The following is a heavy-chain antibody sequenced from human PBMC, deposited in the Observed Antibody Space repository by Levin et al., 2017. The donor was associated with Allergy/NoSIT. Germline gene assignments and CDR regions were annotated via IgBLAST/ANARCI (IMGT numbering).Heavy chain of an antibody. CDR3: ASGYYTVHYYYYMDV. Sequence: SVKVSCKASGGTFSSYAISWVRQAPGQGLEWMGGIIPIFGTANYAQKFQGRVTITADESTSTAYMELSSLRSEDTAVYYCASGYYTVHYYYYMDVWGKGTTVTVSS. CDR2: IIPIFGTA. D-gene: IGHD3-3*01. V-gene: IGHV1-69*13. CDR1: GGTFSSYA. J-gene: IGHJ6*03.